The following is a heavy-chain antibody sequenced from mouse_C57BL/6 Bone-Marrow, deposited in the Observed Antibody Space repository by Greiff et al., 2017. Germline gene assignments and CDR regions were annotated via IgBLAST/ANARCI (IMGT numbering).Heavy chain of an antibody. D-gene: IGHD1-1*01. CDR1: GYTFTSYW. CDR2: IDPSDSYT. J-gene: IGHJ2*01. Sequence: QVQLQQPGAELVRPGTSVKLSCKASGYTFTSYWMHWVKQRPGQGLEWIGVIDPSDSYTNYNQKFKGKATLTVDTSSSTAYMQLSSLTSEDSAVYYCARGRGLLRRGPYWGQGTTLTVSS. CDR3: ARGRGLLRRGPY. V-gene: IGHV1-59*01.